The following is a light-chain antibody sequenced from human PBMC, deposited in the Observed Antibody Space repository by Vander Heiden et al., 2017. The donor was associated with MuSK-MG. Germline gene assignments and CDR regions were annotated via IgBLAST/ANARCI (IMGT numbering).Light chain of an antibody. CDR1: EGIATY. V-gene: IGKV1-9*01. CDR2: AAS. J-gene: IGKJ5*01. CDR3: QDFSLYPPIT. Sequence: DVQLTQSPSLLSASVGDRVSFTCRASEGIATYLAWYQQKPGKAPKLLIYAASTLQSGVPSRFSGSGSGTVFTLTISSLQPEDFATYYCQDFSLYPPITFGQGTLLXIK.